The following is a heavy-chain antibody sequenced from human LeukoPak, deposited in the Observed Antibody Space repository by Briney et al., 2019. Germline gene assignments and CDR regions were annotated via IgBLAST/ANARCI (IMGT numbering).Heavy chain of an antibody. V-gene: IGHV3-23*01. CDR1: GFTFSTYA. Sequence: PGGSLRLSCAASGFTFSTYAMSWVRQVPGKGLEWVSGISNSGDNTYYADSVKGRFTISRDNSRNTLSLQMNSLRAEDTAIYYCAEDVLRWSGGCFWGQGTPVHVSS. CDR3: AEDVLRWSGGCF. CDR2: ISNSGDNT. D-gene: IGHD3-3*01. J-gene: IGHJ4*02.